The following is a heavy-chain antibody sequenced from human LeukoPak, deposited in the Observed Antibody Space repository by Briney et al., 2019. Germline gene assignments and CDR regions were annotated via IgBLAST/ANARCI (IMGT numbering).Heavy chain of an antibody. J-gene: IGHJ4*02. CDR3: ARRGGSGRAFDY. CDR1: GASISGGTYY. V-gene: IGHV4-39*01. Sequence: SETLSLTCSVSGASISGGTYYWGWIRQPPGKGLEWIGSIYYTGSTYDNPSLKSRVTISVDTSKNQFSLKLSSGTAADTAVYYCARRGGSGRAFDYWGQGTLVTVSS. D-gene: IGHD1-26*01. CDR2: IYYTGST.